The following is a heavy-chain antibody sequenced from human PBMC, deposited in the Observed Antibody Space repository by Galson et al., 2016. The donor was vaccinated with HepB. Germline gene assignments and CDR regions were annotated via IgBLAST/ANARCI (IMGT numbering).Heavy chain of an antibody. V-gene: IGHV4-39*01. CDR3: ARQTITAAGDY. CDR1: GASVSSNSFY. CDR2: IYYSGRT. J-gene: IGHJ4*02. Sequence: ETLSLTCSVSGASVSSNSFYWAWIRQPPGKGLEWIGSIYYSGRTYNNPSLKSRVTMSVDTSKNYFSLKLTSVTAADAAVYYCARQTITAAGDYWGQGTLVTVSS. D-gene: IGHD6-13*01.